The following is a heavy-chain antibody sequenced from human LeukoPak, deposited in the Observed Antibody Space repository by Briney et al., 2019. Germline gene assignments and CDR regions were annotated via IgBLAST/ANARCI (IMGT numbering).Heavy chain of an antibody. CDR3: ARSSYSSSSSV. Sequence: QPGRSLRLSCAASGITFSSYDMHWVRQAPGKGLEWVAVISYDGSNKYYADSVKGRFTISRDNSKNTLYLQMNSLRAEDTAVYYCARSSYSSSSSVWGQGTMVTVSS. CDR2: ISYDGSNK. J-gene: IGHJ3*01. CDR1: GITFSSYD. V-gene: IGHV3-30*04. D-gene: IGHD6-6*01.